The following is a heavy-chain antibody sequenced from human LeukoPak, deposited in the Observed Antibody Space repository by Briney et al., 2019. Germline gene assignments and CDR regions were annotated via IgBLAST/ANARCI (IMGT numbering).Heavy chain of an antibody. CDR2: IWYDGSNK. CDR1: GFTFSSYG. Sequence: GGSLRLSCAASGFTFSSYGMHWVRQAPGKGLEWVAVIWYDGSNKYYAGSVKGRFTISRDNSKNTLYLQMNSLRAEDTAVYYCAKDFYSGELFHHAFDIWGQGTMVTVSS. V-gene: IGHV3-33*06. CDR3: AKDFYSGELFHHAFDI. J-gene: IGHJ3*02. D-gene: IGHD3-10*01.